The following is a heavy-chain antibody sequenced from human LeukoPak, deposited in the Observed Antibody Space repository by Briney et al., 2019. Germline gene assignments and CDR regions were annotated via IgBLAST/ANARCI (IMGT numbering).Heavy chain of an antibody. CDR2: PNSGGT. D-gene: IGHD3-10*01. Sequence: PNSGGTNYAQKFQGRVTMTRDTSISTAYMELSRLRSDDTAVYYCARWEDYYGSGSYSDYWGQGTLVTVSS. V-gene: IGHV1-2*02. CDR3: ARWEDYYGSGSYSDY. J-gene: IGHJ4*02.